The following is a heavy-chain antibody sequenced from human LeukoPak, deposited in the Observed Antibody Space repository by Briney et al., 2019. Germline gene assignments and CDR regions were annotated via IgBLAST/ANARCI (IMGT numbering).Heavy chain of an antibody. CDR2: IIPILGIA. CDR3: AREAGLDIVVVPAASFDY. CDR1: GGTFSSYT. D-gene: IGHD2-2*03. V-gene: IGHV1-69*04. J-gene: IGHJ4*02. Sequence: SVKVSCKPSGGTFSSYTISWVRRAPGQGLEWMGRIIPILGIANYAQKFQGRVTITADKSTSTAYMELSSLRSEDTAVYYCAREAGLDIVVVPAASFDYWGQGTLVTVSS.